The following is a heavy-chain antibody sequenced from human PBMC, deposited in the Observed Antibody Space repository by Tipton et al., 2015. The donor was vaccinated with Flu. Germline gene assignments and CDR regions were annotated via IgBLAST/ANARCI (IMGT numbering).Heavy chain of an antibody. D-gene: IGHD3-10*01. CDR1: GGSISSGGAY. J-gene: IGHJ6*02. V-gene: IGHV4-31*03. Sequence: PGLVKPSETLSLTCTVSGGSISSGGAYWSWIRQHPGKGLEWIGCIYYSGSTYYNPSLKSRLTISVDTSKNQFSLKLNSVTAADTAVYYCARDQGFGDGLTHDYYALGVWGQGP. CDR3: ARDQGFGDGLTHDYYALGV. CDR2: IYYSGST.